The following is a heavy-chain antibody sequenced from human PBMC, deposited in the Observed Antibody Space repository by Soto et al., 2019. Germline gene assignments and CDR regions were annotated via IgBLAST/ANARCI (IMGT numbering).Heavy chain of an antibody. J-gene: IGHJ4*02. D-gene: IGHD1-26*01. Sequence: EVQLVESGGNLVQPGGPLKPSLEAPGSTLGNFGRIWVRRAPGGGLEWGANIKEDGGETYYVDSLEGRFTISRDNAKKSLYLQMNSLRAEDTALYYCARGGSHSSDSWGQGALVTVSS. V-gene: IGHV3-7*05. CDR3: ARGGSHSSDS. CDR2: IKEDGGET. CDR1: GSTLGNFG.